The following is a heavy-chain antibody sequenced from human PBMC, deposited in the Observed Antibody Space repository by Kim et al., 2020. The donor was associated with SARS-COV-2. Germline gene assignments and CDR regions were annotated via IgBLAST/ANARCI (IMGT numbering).Heavy chain of an antibody. V-gene: IGHV1-18*01. CDR3: ARVGYYYGSGRNYYYYGMDV. Sequence: ASVKVSCKASGYTFTSYGISWVRQAPGQGLEWMGWISAYNGNTNYAQKLQGRVTMTTDTSTSTAYMELRSLRSDDTAVYYCARVGYYYGSGRNYYYYGMDVWGQGTTVTVSS. CDR1: GYTFTSYG. D-gene: IGHD3-10*01. J-gene: IGHJ6*02. CDR2: ISAYNGNT.